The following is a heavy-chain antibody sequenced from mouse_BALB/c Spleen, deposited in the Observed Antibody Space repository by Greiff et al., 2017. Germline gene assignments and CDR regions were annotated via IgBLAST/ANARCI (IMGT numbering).Heavy chain of an antibody. CDR1: GFNINDTY. Sequence: EVMLVESGAELVKPGASVKLSCTASGFNINDTYMHWVKQRPEQGLEWIGRIDPANGNTKYDPKFQGKATITADTSSNTAYLQLSSLTSEDTAVYYCARSFPYAMDYWGEGTSVTVSS. V-gene: IGHV14-3*02. J-gene: IGHJ4*01. CDR2: IDPANGNT. CDR3: ARSFPYAMDY.